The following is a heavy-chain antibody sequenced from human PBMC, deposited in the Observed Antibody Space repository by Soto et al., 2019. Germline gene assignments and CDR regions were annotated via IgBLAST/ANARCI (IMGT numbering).Heavy chain of an antibody. Sequence: SETMSLTCTVSGGSISSGDYYWSWIRQPPGKGLERIGYIYYSGSTYYNPSLKSRVTISVDTSKNQFSLKLSSVTAADTAVDYLTTLKNTAMSRGSSGICGQG. V-gene: IGHV4-30-4*01. CDR2: IYYSGST. J-gene: IGHJ3*02. CDR3: TTLKNTAMSRGSSGI. D-gene: IGHD5-18*01. CDR1: GGSISSGDYY.